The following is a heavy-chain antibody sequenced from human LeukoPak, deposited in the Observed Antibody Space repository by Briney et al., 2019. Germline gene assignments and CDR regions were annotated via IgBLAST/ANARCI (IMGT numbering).Heavy chain of an antibody. CDR3: ARRGLRNSYTKNYCDY. CDR1: GSTFSSYN. CDR2: ISSSSSII. D-gene: IGHD5-18*01. J-gene: IGHJ4*02. V-gene: IGHV3-48*01. Sequence: GGSLRLSCAASGSTFSSYNMHWVRQAPGKGLEWISYISSSSSIIYYADSVKGRFTISRDNAKNSLYLQMNSLSAEDTAVYYCARRGLRNSYTKNYCDYWGQGTLVTVSS.